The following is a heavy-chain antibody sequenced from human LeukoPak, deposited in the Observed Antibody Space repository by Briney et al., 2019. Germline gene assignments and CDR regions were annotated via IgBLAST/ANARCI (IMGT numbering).Heavy chain of an antibody. V-gene: IGHV1-3*04. CDR3: VKGIAVAGIHFFDY. D-gene: IGHD6-19*01. CDR2: INTGNGNT. CDR1: GYTFTNYA. J-gene: IGHJ4*02. Sequence: AASVKVSCKASGYTFTNYAMNWVRQAPGQRLEWMGWINTGNGNTKYSQKFQGRVTITRDTSATTAYMELSSLRSEDTALYYCVKGIAVAGIHFFDYWGQGTLVIVSS.